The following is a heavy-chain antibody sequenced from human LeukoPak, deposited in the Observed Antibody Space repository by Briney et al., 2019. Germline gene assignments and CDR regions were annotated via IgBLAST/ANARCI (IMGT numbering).Heavy chain of an antibody. D-gene: IGHD3-16*01. J-gene: IGHJ3*01. CDR1: GFTFTSYV. Sequence: GGSLRLSCAASGFTFTSYVMSWVRQAPGKGLEWVSAISGSGGTTYYADSVKGRFTISRDNSKNTLYLHMNSLRAEDTAVYYCARPYLGFFAAFDFWGQGTMVTVSS. V-gene: IGHV3-23*01. CDR2: ISGSGGTT. CDR3: ARPYLGFFAAFDF.